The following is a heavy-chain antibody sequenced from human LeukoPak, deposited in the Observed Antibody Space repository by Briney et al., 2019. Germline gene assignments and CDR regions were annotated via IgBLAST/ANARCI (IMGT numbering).Heavy chain of an antibody. D-gene: IGHD3-10*01. Sequence: ASVKVSFKASGYTFTGHYMHWVRQPAAKGLEWMGLINPYSGGTNYAQKFQGRVTMTRDTSISTAYMELSRLRSDDTAVYCCARSPMVRGAIRFFDYWGQGTLVTVCS. CDR3: ARSPMVRGAIRFFDY. V-gene: IGHV1-2*02. CDR2: INPYSGGT. J-gene: IGHJ4*02. CDR1: GYTFTGHY.